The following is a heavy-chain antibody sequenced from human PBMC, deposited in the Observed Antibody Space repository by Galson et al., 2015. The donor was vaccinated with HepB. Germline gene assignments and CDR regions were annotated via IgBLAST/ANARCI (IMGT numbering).Heavy chain of an antibody. V-gene: IGHV3-21*01. CDR3: ARDGSIGSTSYGMDV. Sequence: SLRVSCAASGFTFSSYIMNWVRQAPGKGLEWVSSISSSSTYIYYADSVKGRFTISRDNAKNSLFLQMNSLRAEDTAVYYCARDGSIGSTSYGMDVWGQGTTVTVSS. CDR1: GFTFSSYI. J-gene: IGHJ6*02. CDR2: ISSSSTYI. D-gene: IGHD2-2*01.